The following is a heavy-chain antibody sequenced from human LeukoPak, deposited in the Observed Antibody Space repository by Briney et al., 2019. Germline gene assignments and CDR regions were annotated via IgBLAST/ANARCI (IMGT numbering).Heavy chain of an antibody. Sequence: GASVKVSCKASGYTFTGYYMHWVRQAPGQGLEWMGWINPNSGGTNYAQKFQGRVTMTRDTSISTAYMELSSLRSEDTAVYYCATSRIRYFDWLFGYWGQGTLVTVSS. D-gene: IGHD3-9*01. CDR3: ATSRIRYFDWLFGY. CDR1: GYTFTGYY. CDR2: INPNSGGT. J-gene: IGHJ4*02. V-gene: IGHV1-2*02.